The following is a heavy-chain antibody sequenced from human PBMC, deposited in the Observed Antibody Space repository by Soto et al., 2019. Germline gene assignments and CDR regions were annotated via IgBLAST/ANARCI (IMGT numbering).Heavy chain of an antibody. D-gene: IGHD2-21*02. CDR1: GFTFSSYG. CDR2: ISYDGSNK. V-gene: IGHV3-30*18. J-gene: IGHJ5*01. CDR3: AKSGVTPDS. Sequence: QVQLVESGGGVVQPGRSLRLSCAAAGFTFSSYGMHWVRQAPGKGLEWVAVISYDGSNKYYADSVKGRFTISRDNSKNTLYLQMNSLRAEDTAVYYCAKSGVTPDSWGQGTLVTGSS.